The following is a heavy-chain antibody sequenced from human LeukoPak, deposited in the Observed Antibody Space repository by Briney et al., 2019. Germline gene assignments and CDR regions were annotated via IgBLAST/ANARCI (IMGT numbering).Heavy chain of an antibody. V-gene: IGHV4-61*02. CDR1: GGSVSSGGYY. J-gene: IGHJ4*02. Sequence: PSETLSLTCTVSGGSVSSGGYYRNWIRQPAGKGLEWIGRIYTSGSTNYNPSLKSRVTILVDTSENQFSLKLSSVTAADTAVYYCARSSSGWYGYYFDYWGQGTLVTVSS. CDR3: ARSSSGWYGYYFDY. CDR2: IYTSGST. D-gene: IGHD6-19*01.